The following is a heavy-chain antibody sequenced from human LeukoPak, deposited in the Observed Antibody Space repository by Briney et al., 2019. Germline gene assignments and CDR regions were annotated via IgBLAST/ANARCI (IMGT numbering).Heavy chain of an antibody. V-gene: IGHV3-30*02. Sequence: GGSLRLSCAASGFTFSSYGMHWVRQAPGKGLEWVAFIRYDGSNKYYADSVKGRFTISRDNSKNTLYLQMNSLGAEDTAVYYCASLRGGSSSSPYFDYWGQGTLVTVSS. CDR1: GFTFSSYG. D-gene: IGHD6-6*01. CDR3: ASLRGGSSSSPYFDY. J-gene: IGHJ4*02. CDR2: IRYDGSNK.